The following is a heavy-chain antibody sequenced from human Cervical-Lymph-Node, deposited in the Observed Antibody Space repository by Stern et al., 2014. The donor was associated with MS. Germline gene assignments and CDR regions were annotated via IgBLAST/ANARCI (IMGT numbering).Heavy chain of an antibody. CDR1: GFNFNKYW. CDR2: INQDGSGK. J-gene: IGHJ4*02. Sequence: EMQLVESGGGLVQPGGSLRLSCEASGFNFNKYWMNWVRQAPGKGLEWMANINQDGSGKYYVDSVKGRFPISRDNAKNSLYLQMSSLRAEDTAVYYCAAGGYLEYWGQGALVTVSS. CDR3: AAGGYLEY. V-gene: IGHV3-7*01. D-gene: IGHD3-10*01.